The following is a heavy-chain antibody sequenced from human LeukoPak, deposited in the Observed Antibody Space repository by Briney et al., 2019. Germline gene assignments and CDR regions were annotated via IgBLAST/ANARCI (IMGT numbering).Heavy chain of an antibody. J-gene: IGHJ3*02. CDR1: GFTFSSYE. CDR2: ISSSGSTI. V-gene: IGHV3-48*03. Sequence: GGSLRLSCAASGFTFSSYEMNWVRQAPGKGLEWVSYISSSGSTIYYADSVKGRFTISRDNAKNSLYLQMNSLRAEDTAVYYCAKSDDSSGYYENDAFDIWGQGTMVTVSS. D-gene: IGHD3-22*01. CDR3: AKSDDSSGYYENDAFDI.